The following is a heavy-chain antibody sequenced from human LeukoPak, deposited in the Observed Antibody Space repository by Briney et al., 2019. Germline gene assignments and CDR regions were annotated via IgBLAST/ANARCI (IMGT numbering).Heavy chain of an antibody. V-gene: IGHV1-46*01. CDR1: GYTFTNNY. J-gene: IGHJ4*02. CDR3: ARDQEGFDY. CDR2: IYPRDGST. Sequence: ASVKVSCKASGYTFTNNYLHWVRQAPGQGLEWMGMIYPRDGSTSYAQNFQGRVTVTRDTSTTTVHMELRGLRSEDTAVYYCARDQEGFDYWGQGTLVTVSS.